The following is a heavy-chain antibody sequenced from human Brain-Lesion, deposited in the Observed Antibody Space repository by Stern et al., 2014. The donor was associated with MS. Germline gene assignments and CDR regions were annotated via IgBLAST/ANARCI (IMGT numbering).Heavy chain of an antibody. CDR2: IYYSGFT. CDR3: ARHDSVPRPSQLYSARDRGPGYFDY. Sequence: VQLVESGPGLVKPSETLSLTCTVSGGSISSSTYYWACIRQPPGKGLEWIGNIYYSGFTYYNPSLKSRVTISVDMSKNQFSLKLSSVTAADTAIYYCARHDSVPRPSQLYSARDRGPGYFDYWGQGTLVTVSS. J-gene: IGHJ4*02. V-gene: IGHV4-39*01. D-gene: IGHD1-26*01. CDR1: GGSISSSTYY.